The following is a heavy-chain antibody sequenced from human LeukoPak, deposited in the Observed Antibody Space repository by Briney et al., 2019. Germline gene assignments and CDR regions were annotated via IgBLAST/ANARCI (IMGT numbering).Heavy chain of an antibody. CDR3: ARDGGKAADYAADY. Sequence: PSETLSLTCTVSGGSISSSSYYWGWIRQPPGKGLEWIGSIYYSGSTYYNPSLKSRVTISVDTSKNQFSLKLSSVTAADTAVYYCARDGGKAADYAADYWGQGTLVTVSS. J-gene: IGHJ4*02. CDR1: GGSISSSSYY. V-gene: IGHV4-39*07. D-gene: IGHD6-13*01. CDR2: IYYSGST.